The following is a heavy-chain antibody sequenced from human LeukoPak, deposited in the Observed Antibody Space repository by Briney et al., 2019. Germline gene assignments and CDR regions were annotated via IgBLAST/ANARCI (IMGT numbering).Heavy chain of an antibody. V-gene: IGHV4-39*07. CDR2: IYSSGTT. D-gene: IGHD3-3*01. J-gene: IGHJ5*02. Sequence: PSETLSLTCTVSGTSISNSNYYWGWIRQPPGKGLEWIGTIYSSGTTYYNPSLKSRVTISVDTSKNQFSLKLSSVTAADTAVYYCSRVGVYYDFWSGYLNWFDPWGQGTLVTVSS. CDR1: GTSISNSNYY. CDR3: SRVGVYYDFWSGYLNWFDP.